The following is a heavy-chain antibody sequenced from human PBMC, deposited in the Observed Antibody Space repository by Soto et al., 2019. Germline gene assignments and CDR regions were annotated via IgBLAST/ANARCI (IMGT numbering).Heavy chain of an antibody. CDR2: INHSGST. CDR1: GGSFSGYY. V-gene: IGHV4-34*01. Sequence: SETLSLTCTVYGGSFSGYYWSWIRQPPGKGLEWIGEINHSGSTNYNPSLKSRVTISVDTSKNQFSLKLSSVTAADTAVYYCAKGTIPAVNQYYYYYGMDVWGQGTTVTVSS. CDR3: AKGTIPAVNQYYYYYGMDV. D-gene: IGHD2-2*01. J-gene: IGHJ6*02.